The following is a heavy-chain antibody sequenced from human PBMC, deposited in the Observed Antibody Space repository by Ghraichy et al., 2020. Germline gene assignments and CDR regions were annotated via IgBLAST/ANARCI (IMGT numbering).Heavy chain of an antibody. V-gene: IGHV3-23*01. Sequence: GGSLRLSCAASGFTFSSYAMSWVRQAPGKGLEWVSAISGSGGSTYYADSVKGRFTISRDNSKNTLYLQMNSLRAEDTAVYYCAKDLPYYYDSSGYLHYFDYWGQGTLVTVSS. CDR3: AKDLPYYYDSSGYLHYFDY. CDR1: GFTFSSYA. D-gene: IGHD3-22*01. CDR2: ISGSGGST. J-gene: IGHJ4*02.